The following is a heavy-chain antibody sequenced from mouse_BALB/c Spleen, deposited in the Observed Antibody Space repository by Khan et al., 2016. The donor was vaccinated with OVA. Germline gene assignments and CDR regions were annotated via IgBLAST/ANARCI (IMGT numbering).Heavy chain of an antibody. J-gene: IGHJ2*01. V-gene: IGHV1-9*01. CDR2: ILPGSGNT. CDR3: ARSSPYYRYFFDY. D-gene: IGHD2-14*01. CDR1: GYTFSSYW. Sequence: QVQLQQSGAELMKPGASVKISCKATGYTFSSYWIEWVKQRPGHGLEWIGEILPGSGNTNYNEKFKGKATFTADTSSNTAYMQLSSLTSEDSAVYYCARSSPYYRYFFDYWGQGTTLTVAS.